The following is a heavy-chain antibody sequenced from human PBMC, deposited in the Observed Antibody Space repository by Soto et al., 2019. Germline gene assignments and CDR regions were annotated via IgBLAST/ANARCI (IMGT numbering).Heavy chain of an antibody. J-gene: IGHJ4*02. CDR1: GGSFKSGSYS. CDR2: VYHTGRT. Sequence: SETLSLTCTVSGGSFKSGSYSWSWIRQPPGKGLEWIGYVYHTGRTSYNPSLKSRVSISMDTSKNQFSLNLDSVTAADTAVYFCSRDFAYFDSRGQGTLVTGSS. V-gene: IGHV4-61*01. D-gene: IGHD3-3*01. CDR3: SRDFAYFDS.